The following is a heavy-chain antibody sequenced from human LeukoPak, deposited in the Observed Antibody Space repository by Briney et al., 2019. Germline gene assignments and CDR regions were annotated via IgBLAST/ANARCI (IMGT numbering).Heavy chain of an antibody. CDR2: VYSSRFT. J-gene: IGHJ4*02. D-gene: IGHD6-13*01. Sequence: PSETLSLTCTVSGGSINGYFWSWIRQPPGKGLQWIGFVYSSRFTNYNPSLKSRVSISLDTSKTQFSLELSSVTAADTAMYYCARYSCSDGTCRYFDYWGQGTVVTVSS. CDR1: GGSINGYF. V-gene: IGHV4-4*09. CDR3: ARYSCSDGTCRYFDY.